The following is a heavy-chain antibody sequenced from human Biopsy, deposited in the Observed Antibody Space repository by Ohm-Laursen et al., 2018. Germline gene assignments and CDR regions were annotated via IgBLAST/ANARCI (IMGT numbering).Heavy chain of an antibody. J-gene: IGHJ2*01. CDR3: ARDRGYYSDRTVPGYFDL. Sequence: SDTLSLTWTVSGDSISSYYWSWIRQPPGKGLQWIGYVYYTGSTDYNPSLQSRVTISVGTSKNHFSLRLRSVTPADTAIYYCARDRGYYSDRTVPGYFDLWGRGTLVTVSS. CDR2: VYYTGST. V-gene: IGHV4-59*01. D-gene: IGHD3-22*01. CDR1: GDSISSYY.